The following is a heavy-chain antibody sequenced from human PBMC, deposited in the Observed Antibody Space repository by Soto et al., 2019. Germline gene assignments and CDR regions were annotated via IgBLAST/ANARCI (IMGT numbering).Heavy chain of an antibody. D-gene: IGHD6-13*01. CDR1: GGSFSGYY. Sequence: QVQLQQWGAGRLKPSETLSLTCAVYGGSFSGYYWSWIRQPPGKGLEWIGEINHSGSTNYNPSLKSRVTISVDTSKNQFSLKLSSVTAADTAVYYCARASRTQQLANGDYWGQETLDTVSS. CDR2: INHSGST. J-gene: IGHJ4*02. CDR3: ARASRTQQLANGDY. V-gene: IGHV4-34*01.